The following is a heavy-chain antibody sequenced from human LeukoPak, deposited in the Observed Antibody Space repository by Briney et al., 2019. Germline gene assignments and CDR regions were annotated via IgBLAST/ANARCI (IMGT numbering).Heavy chain of an antibody. CDR1: GFTFSSYW. D-gene: IGHD6-13*01. Sequence: PGGSLRLSCAASGFTFSSYWMSWVRQSPGKGLEWVANINQDGSENHYVDSVEGRFTISRDNAKNSVFVQMNGLRVEDTAVYYCVRAGGSSWSDFWGQGTLVTVSS. CDR3: VRAGGSSWSDF. J-gene: IGHJ4*02. CDR2: INQDGSEN. V-gene: IGHV3-7*01.